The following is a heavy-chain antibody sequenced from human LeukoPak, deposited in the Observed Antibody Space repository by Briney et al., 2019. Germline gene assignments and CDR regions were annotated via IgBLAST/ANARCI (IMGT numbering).Heavy chain of an antibody. Sequence: NPSETLSLTCAVYGGSFSGYYWSWIRQPPGKGLEWIGEINHSGSTNYNPSLKGRVTISVDTSKNQFSLKLSSVTAADTAVYYCARFGWNMGYWGQGTLVTVSS. V-gene: IGHV4-34*01. CDR2: INHSGST. J-gene: IGHJ4*02. D-gene: IGHD1/OR15-1a*01. CDR3: ARFGWNMGY. CDR1: GGSFSGYY.